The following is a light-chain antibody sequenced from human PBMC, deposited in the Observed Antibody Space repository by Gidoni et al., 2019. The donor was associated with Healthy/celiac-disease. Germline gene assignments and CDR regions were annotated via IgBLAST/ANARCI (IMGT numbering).Light chain of an antibody. CDR1: SSNIGAGYD. V-gene: IGLV1-40*01. Sequence: QSVLTQPPSVSRAPGQRVTIPCTGSSSNIGAGYDVTWYQQLPGTAPKLLIYGNSNRPSGVPDRFSGSKSGTSASLAITGLQAEDEADYYCQSYDSRDVVFGGGTKLTVL. CDR2: GNS. J-gene: IGLJ2*01. CDR3: QSYDSRDVV.